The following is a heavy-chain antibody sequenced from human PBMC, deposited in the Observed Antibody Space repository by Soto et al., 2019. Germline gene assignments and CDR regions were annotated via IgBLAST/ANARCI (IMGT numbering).Heavy chain of an antibody. J-gene: IGHJ4*02. CDR2: ISESGDIT. D-gene: IGHD1-26*01. CDR1: GFSIAAHA. Sequence: LCCSSSGFSIAAHAMTWVRQAPGKGLEWVSSISESGDITFYAESVRGLFTISRDNSKNMLFLQLSSLRVEDTAMYYCVPGSSGTAGEDCWGQGTLVTVSS. CDR3: VPGSSGTAGEDC. V-gene: IGHV3-23*01.